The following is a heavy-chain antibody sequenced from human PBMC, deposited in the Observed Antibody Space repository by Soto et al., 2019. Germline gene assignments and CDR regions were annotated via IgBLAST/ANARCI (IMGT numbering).Heavy chain of an antibody. CDR3: ARSASLVPAAMFDY. CDR2: IYYSGST. CDR1: GGSISSYY. J-gene: IGHJ4*02. Sequence: PSETLSLTCTVSGGSISSYYWSWIRQPPGKGLEWIGYIYYSGSTNYNPSLKSRVTISVDTSKNQFSLKLSSVTAADTAVYYCARSASLVPAAMFDYWGQGTLVTVSS. V-gene: IGHV4-59*01. D-gene: IGHD2-2*01.